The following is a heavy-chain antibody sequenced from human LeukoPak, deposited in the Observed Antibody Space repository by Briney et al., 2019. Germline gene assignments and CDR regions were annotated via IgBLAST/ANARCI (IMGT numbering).Heavy chain of an antibody. J-gene: IGHJ4*02. D-gene: IGHD3-22*01. CDR3: ARGDQFLYYFDSNLFDY. V-gene: IGHV1-69*05. CDR1: GGTFSSYA. CDR2: IIPIFGTA. Sequence: SVKVSCKASGGTFSSYAISWVRQAPGQGLEWMGRIIPIFGTANYAQKFQGRVTITTDESTSTAYMELSSLRSEDTAVYYCARGDQFLYYFDSNLFDYWGQGTLVTVSS.